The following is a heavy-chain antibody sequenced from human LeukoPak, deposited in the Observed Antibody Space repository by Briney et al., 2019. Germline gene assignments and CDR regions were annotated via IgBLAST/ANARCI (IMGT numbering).Heavy chain of an antibody. V-gene: IGHV1-18*01. Sequence: ASVKVSCKPSGYSFTTYGISWVRQAPGQGLEWMGWISPYNGATNYAQKLQGRVTMPTDTSTSTAYMELRSLRSDDTAIYYCARDQNWASYYFDPWGQGTLVTVSS. CDR1: GYSFTTYG. CDR2: ISPYNGAT. D-gene: IGHD7-27*01. CDR3: ARDQNWASYYFDP. J-gene: IGHJ4*02.